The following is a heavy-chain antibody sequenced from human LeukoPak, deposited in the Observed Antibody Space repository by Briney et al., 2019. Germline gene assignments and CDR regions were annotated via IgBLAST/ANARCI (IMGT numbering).Heavy chain of an antibody. V-gene: IGHV4-59*02. Sequence: SETLSLTCVVPGGSVSGYYWGWIRQPPGRGLEWIGYVYYSGSTNYNPSFKSRITISVDTSRNQFSLQLSSVTTADTAVYYCARIHRYCSGGACYVLDNWGQGTLVAVSS. D-gene: IGHD2-15*01. CDR3: ARIHRYCSGGACYVLDN. CDR2: VYYSGST. CDR1: GGSVSGYY. J-gene: IGHJ4*02.